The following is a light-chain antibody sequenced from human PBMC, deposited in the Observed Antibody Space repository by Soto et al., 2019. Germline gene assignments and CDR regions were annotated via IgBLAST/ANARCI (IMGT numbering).Light chain of an antibody. Sequence: ELVLTQSPDTLSLSPGERATLSCRASQSVSARFLAWYQHRPGQAPRLLISASSTRAPGIPDRFGGSGSGTDFPLTISSLEPEDVAVYYCQQYFRSLVEFGQGTKVEIK. V-gene: IGKV3-20*01. CDR2: ASS. CDR1: QSVSARF. J-gene: IGKJ1*01. CDR3: QQYFRSLVE.